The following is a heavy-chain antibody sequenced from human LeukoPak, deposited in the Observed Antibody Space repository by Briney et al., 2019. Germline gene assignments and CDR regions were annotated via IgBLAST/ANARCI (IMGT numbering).Heavy chain of an antibody. V-gene: IGHV1-69*05. Sequence: ASVTVSCTASGGTFSSYAISWVRQAPGQGLEWMGGIIPIFGTANYAQKLQGRVTMTTDTSTSTAYMELRSLRSDDTAVYYCARDSLAPRIAVAGTDYWGQGTLVTVSS. CDR2: IIPIFGTA. J-gene: IGHJ4*02. CDR1: GGTFSSYA. CDR3: ARDSLAPRIAVAGTDY. D-gene: IGHD6-19*01.